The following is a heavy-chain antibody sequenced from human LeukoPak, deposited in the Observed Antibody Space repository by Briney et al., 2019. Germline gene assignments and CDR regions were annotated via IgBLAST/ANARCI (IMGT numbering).Heavy chain of an antibody. CDR3: TTVLVAGTEGNFDY. CDR1: GFTFSGST. J-gene: IGHJ4*02. V-gene: IGHV3-73*01. Sequence: GGSLRLSCAASGFTFSGSTMHWVRQASGKGLEWVGRIRSKANSYATGYAASVKGRFTISRDDSKNTLYLQMNSLKTEDTAVYYCTTVLVAGTEGNFDYWGQGTLVTVPS. D-gene: IGHD6-19*01. CDR2: IRSKANSYAT.